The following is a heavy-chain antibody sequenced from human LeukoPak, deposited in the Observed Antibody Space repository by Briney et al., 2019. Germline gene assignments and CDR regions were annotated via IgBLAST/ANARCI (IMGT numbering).Heavy chain of an antibody. J-gene: IGHJ4*02. CDR1: DGSISNYY. CDR2: IYYTGAT. CDR3: ARAGYSYGTGYYFDY. D-gene: IGHD5-18*01. V-gene: IGHV4-59*01. Sequence: PSETLSLTCTVSDGSISNYYWSWIRLPPGKGLEWIGYIYYTGATNYSPSLKSRVTISLDASKNQFSLRLSSVTAADAAVYYCARAGYSYGTGYYFDYWGQGALVTVSS.